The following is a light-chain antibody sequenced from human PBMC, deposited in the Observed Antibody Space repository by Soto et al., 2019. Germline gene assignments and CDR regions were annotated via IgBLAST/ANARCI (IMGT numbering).Light chain of an antibody. CDR3: QQYSSYAS. J-gene: IGKJ1*01. CDR1: QSISRW. CDR2: DVS. V-gene: IGKV1-5*01. Sequence: DIQITQSPSTLSSSLGDRVAITCLASQSISRWLAWYQQKPGKAPKLLISDVSNLERGVPSRFSGSGSGTEFTLTISSLETDDVATYYCQQYSSYASFGQGTKVDIK.